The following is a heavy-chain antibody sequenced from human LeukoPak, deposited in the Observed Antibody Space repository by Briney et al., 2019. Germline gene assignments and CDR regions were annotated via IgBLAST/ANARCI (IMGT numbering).Heavy chain of an antibody. V-gene: IGHV3-74*01. CDR1: GFTFSSYW. CDR3: ASHYYDRGGYY. CDR2: INSDGSST. Sequence: GGSLRHSCAGSGFTFSSYWMHWVRQAPGKGLVWVSRINSDGSSTSYADSVKGRFTISRDNAKNTVYLQMKSLRAEETAVYYCASHYYDRGGYYWGQATLVTVSS. J-gene: IGHJ4*02. D-gene: IGHD3-22*01.